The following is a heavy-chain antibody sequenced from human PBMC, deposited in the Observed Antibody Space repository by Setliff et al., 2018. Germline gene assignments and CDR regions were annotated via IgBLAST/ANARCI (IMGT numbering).Heavy chain of an antibody. Sequence: ASVKVSCKASGYGFSTYAMSWIRQAPGQGLEWMGWINTNTGNPSYAQGFTGRFVLSLDTSVSTAYLQISSLKPEDTAMYYCARASRFATIVWKGDYYMDVWGKGTTVTVSS. V-gene: IGHV7-4-1*02. D-gene: IGHD3-16*02. J-gene: IGHJ6*03. CDR1: GYGFSTYA. CDR3: ARASRFATIVWKGDYYMDV. CDR2: INTNTGNP.